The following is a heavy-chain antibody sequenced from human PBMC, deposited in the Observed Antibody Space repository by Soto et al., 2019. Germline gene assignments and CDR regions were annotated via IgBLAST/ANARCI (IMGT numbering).Heavy chain of an antibody. CDR1: GGTFSSYT. D-gene: IGHD2-2*01. Sequence: VASLKVSCNASGGTFSSYTISWVLQAPGQGLEWMGRIIPILGIANYAQKFQGRVTITADKSTSTAYMELSSLRSEDTAVYYCARGDCRSTSCYEWPMDIWGKGTTVTVSS. CDR3: ARGDCRSTSCYEWPMDI. J-gene: IGHJ6*03. CDR2: IIPILGIA. V-gene: IGHV1-69*02.